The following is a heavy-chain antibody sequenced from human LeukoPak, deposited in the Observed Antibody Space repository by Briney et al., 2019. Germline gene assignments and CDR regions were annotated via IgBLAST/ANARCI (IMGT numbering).Heavy chain of an antibody. CDR2: IIPIFGTA. CDR3: ATYEYGSSSPTYYYYMDV. J-gene: IGHJ6*03. CDR1: GGTFSSYA. V-gene: IGHV1-69*05. Sequence: SVKVSCKASGGTFSSYAISWVRQAPGQGLEWMGGIIPIFGTANYAQKFQGRVTITTDESTSTAYMELSSLRSEDTAVYYCATYEYGSSSPTYYYYMDVWGKGTTVTVSS. D-gene: IGHD6-6*01.